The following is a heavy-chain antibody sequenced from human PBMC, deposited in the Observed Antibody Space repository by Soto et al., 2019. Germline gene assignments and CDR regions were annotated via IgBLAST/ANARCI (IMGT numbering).Heavy chain of an antibody. CDR2: ISASGYAT. CDR3: AKGPAAIKSWFAP. D-gene: IGHD2-2*02. CDR1: GFTFSSYT. J-gene: IGHJ5*02. Sequence: GGSLRLSCAVSGFTFSSYTMNWVRQAPGKGLEWVAGISASGYATYYADSVKGRFTISRDNSKNSLDLQMNSLRVEDTAVYYCAKGPAAIKSWFAPWGQGTPVTVSS. V-gene: IGHV3-23*01.